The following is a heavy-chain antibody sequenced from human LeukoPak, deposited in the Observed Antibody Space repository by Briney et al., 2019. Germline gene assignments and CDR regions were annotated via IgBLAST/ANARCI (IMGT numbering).Heavy chain of an antibody. Sequence: GGSLRLSCAAPGFTFSSYSLNWVRQAPGKGLEWVSSISSSSNIYYADSVKGRFTIARDNAKNSLYLQMNSLRAEDTAVYYCARGGGSGSYYKRELDYWGQGTLVTVSS. CDR1: GFTFSSYS. J-gene: IGHJ4*02. D-gene: IGHD3-10*01. CDR2: ISSSSNI. V-gene: IGHV3-21*01. CDR3: ARGGGSGSYYKRELDY.